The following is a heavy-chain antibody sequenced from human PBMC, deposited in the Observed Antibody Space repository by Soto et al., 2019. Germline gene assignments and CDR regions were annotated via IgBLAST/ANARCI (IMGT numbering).Heavy chain of an antibody. CDR1: GGSITSSSYY. D-gene: IGHD3-22*01. V-gene: IGHV4-39*01. CDR3: MLGSGWKDFDY. CDR2: IYYSGST. Sequence: SETLSLTCTVSGGSITSSSYYWGWTRQPPGKGLEWIGNIYYSGSTYYNPSLKSRVTISVDTSKNQFSLKLSSVTAADTAVYYCMLGSGWKDFDYWGQGTLVTVSS. J-gene: IGHJ4*02.